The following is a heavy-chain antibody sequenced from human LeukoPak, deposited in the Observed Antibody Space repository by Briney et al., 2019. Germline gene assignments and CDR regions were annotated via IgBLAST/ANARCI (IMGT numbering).Heavy chain of an antibody. Sequence: GGSLRLSCAASGFTFSSYAMSWVRQAPGKGLEWVSAISGSGGSTYYADSVKGRFTISRGNSKNTLYRQMNSLRAEDTAVYYCAKHDLGIAAIGDYWGQGTLVTVSS. J-gene: IGHJ4*02. D-gene: IGHD6-13*01. CDR3: AKHDLGIAAIGDY. CDR2: ISGSGGST. CDR1: GFTFSSYA. V-gene: IGHV3-23*01.